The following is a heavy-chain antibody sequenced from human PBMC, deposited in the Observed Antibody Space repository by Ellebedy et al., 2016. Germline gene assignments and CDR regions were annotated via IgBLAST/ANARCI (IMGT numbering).Heavy chain of an antibody. V-gene: IGHV3-21*04. Sequence: GESLKISXAASGFTFSSYTMNWVRQAPGKGLEWVSSISSSSSYIYYADSVKGRFTISRDNSKNTLYLQMNSLRAEDTAVYYCAAPIFGVVIIPSGGYFQHWGQGTLVTVSS. CDR3: AAPIFGVVIIPSGGYFQH. J-gene: IGHJ1*01. CDR2: ISSSSSYI. D-gene: IGHD3-3*01. CDR1: GFTFSSYT.